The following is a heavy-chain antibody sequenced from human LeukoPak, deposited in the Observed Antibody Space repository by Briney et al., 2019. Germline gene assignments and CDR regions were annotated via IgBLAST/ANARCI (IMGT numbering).Heavy chain of an antibody. CDR1: GFTFSSYW. V-gene: IGHV3-7*01. D-gene: IGHD2-8*02. J-gene: IGHJ6*03. Sequence: PGGSLRLSCAASGFTFSSYWMSWVRQAPGKGLEWVADIKQDGSEEYYVDSVKGRFTISRDNAKNSLYLQMNSLRAEDTAVYYCARAGGYYYYMDVWGKGTTVTVSS. CDR3: ARAGGYYYYMDV. CDR2: IKQDGSEE.